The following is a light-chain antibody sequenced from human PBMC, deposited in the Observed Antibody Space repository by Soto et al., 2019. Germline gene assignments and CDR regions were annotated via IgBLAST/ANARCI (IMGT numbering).Light chain of an antibody. Sequence: EIVLTQSPGTLSLSPGERATLYCRTSQSVSSSYLAWYQQKPGQAPRLLIYGASSRATGIPGRFSGSGSGTDFALTISSLQSEDSAVYFCQQYNNWPRTFGQGTKVHIK. CDR1: QSVSSSY. CDR2: GAS. V-gene: IGKV3-20*01. CDR3: QQYNNWPRT. J-gene: IGKJ1*01.